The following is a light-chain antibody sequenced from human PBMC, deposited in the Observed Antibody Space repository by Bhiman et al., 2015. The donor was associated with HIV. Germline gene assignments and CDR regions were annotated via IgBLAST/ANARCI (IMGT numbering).Light chain of an antibody. V-gene: IGLV6-57*02. CDR2: KDN. CDR3: QYYDSTTLHWV. CDR1: SGSIASNY. Sequence: NFMLTQPHSVSESPGKTLTISCTGSSGSIASNYVQWFQQRPGSAPTILIYKDNQRPSGVPDRFSGSIDSSSNSASLTISGLKTEDEADYYCQYYDSTTLHWVFGGGTKLTVL. J-gene: IGLJ3*02.